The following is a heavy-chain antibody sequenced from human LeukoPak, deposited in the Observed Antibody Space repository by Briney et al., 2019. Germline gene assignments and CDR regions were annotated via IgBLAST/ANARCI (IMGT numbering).Heavy chain of an antibody. V-gene: IGHV1-69*05. Sequence: GASVKVSCKASGGTFSSYAIGWVRQAPGQGLEWMGGIIPIFGTAYYAQKFQGRVTITTDESTSTAYMELSSLRSEDTAVYYCATTYCSSTSCSLDYWGQGTLVTVSS. D-gene: IGHD2-2*01. J-gene: IGHJ4*02. CDR2: IIPIFGTA. CDR1: GGTFSSYA. CDR3: ATTYCSSTSCSLDY.